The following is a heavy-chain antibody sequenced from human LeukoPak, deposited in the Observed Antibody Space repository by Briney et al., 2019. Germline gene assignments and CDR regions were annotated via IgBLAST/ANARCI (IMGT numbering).Heavy chain of an antibody. CDR3: ARRSSMQNAFDV. V-gene: IGHV4-28*05. Sequence: SETLSLTCTVSGYSISSGYYWAWIRQSPGKGLEWIGNIYYSGSIYYNPSLKSRVTMSVDTSKNQFSLKLSSVTAVDTAVYYCARRSSMQNAFDVWGQGTMVTVSS. D-gene: IGHD2-2*01. CDR2: IYYSGSI. CDR1: GYSISSGYY. J-gene: IGHJ3*01.